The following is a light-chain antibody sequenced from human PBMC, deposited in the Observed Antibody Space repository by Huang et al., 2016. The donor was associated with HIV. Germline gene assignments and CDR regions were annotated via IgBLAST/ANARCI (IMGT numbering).Light chain of an antibody. J-gene: IGKJ1*01. V-gene: IGKV3-15*01. CDR3: QQYKNGPPWT. CDR2: GAS. Sequence: ETVMTQSPATLSVSLGEGATLSCRASQSVGNNLAWYQQRPGQAPRPLLYGASNRATGIPVRFSGSGSGTEFTLTISSLQSEDSAVYYCQQYKNGPPWTFGQGTKVE. CDR1: QSVGNN.